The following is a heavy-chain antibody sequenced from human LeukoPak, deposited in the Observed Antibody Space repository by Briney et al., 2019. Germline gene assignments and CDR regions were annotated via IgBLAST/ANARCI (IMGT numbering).Heavy chain of an antibody. CDR1: GGSISSGDYY. D-gene: IGHD3-16*01. CDR3: ARGGGLGAYYFDY. CDR2: IYYSGST. V-gene: IGHV4-30-4*08. Sequence: PSQILSLTCTVSGGSISSGDYYWSWIRQPPGKGLEWIGYIYYSGSTYYNPSLKSRVTISVDTSKNQFSLKLSSVTAADTAVYYCARGGGLGAYYFDYWGQGTLVTVSS. J-gene: IGHJ4*02.